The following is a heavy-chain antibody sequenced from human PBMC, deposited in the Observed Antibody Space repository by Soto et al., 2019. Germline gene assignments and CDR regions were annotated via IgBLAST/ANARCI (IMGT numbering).Heavy chain of an antibody. Sequence: EVQLVESGGGLVQPGGSLIISCASSGFTFTTYWKHWVRQAPGQGLVWVSNINSDESSTNYADSVKGRFTISRDNAKSTLYLQMTSLRAEDTAVYYCARGGSGNYFNYFDYWGQGTLITVSS. V-gene: IGHV3-74*01. CDR2: INSDESST. D-gene: IGHD1-26*01. J-gene: IGHJ4*02. CDR1: GFTFTTYW. CDR3: ARGGSGNYFNYFDY.